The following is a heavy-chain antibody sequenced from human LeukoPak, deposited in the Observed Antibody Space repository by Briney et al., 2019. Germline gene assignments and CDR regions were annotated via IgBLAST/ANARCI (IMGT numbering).Heavy chain of an antibody. CDR1: GYTFTNYY. D-gene: IGHD3-10*01. V-gene: IGHV1-2*02. J-gene: IGHJ3*02. Sequence: GASVKVSCKASGYTFTNYYMHWVRQAPGQGLEWLGWINPNSGDTRSLQKFQGRVTMTRDTSISTAYMELSRLRSDDTAVYYCARGIIFRGSGLWGDHHSFDAFDIWGQGTMVTVSS. CDR3: ARGIIFRGSGLWGDHHSFDAFDI. CDR2: INPNSGDT.